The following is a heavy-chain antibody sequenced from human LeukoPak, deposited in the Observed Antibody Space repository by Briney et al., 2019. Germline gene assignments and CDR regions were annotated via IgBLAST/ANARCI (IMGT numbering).Heavy chain of an antibody. CDR3: AREYYDYVWGSYGRDAFDI. V-gene: IGHV3-30*04. J-gene: IGHJ3*02. CDR1: GFTFSSYA. CDR2: ISYDGSNK. Sequence: GGSLRLSCAASGFTFSSYAMHWVRQAPGKGLEWVAVISYDGSNKYYADSVKGRFTISRDNSKNTLYLQMNSLRAEDMAVYYCAREYYDYVWGSYGRDAFDIWGQGTMVTVSS. D-gene: IGHD3-16*01.